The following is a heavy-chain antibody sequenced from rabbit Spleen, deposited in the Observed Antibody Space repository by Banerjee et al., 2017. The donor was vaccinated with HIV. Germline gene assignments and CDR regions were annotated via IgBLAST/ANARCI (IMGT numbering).Heavy chain of an antibody. CDR1: GFSFSSSDY. J-gene: IGHJ4*01. Sequence: QSLEESGGDRVKPGASLTLTCTASGFSFSSSDYMCWVRQAPGKGLEWIACIDTNDGDTDSANWVNGRFTISSHNAQNTLYLQLSSLTAADTATYFCVRDQAGDADYGPYYLNLWARGPWSPS. CDR3: VRDQAGDADYGPYYLNL. CDR2: IDTNDGDT. D-gene: IGHD2-1*01. V-gene: IGHV1S40*01.